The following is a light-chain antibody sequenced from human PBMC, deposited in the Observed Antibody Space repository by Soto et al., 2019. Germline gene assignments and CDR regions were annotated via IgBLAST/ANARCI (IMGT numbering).Light chain of an antibody. CDR3: QQTFSNPIT. CDR2: AAS. Sequence: TQMTQSPSSLAASVGDRFTITCRASQTVRRYLNWYQQKXGQAPTLLMHAASTLESAVPPRFSGAGSETEFTLTINGLPPDDFETYYCQQTFSNPITFGQGTRLEIK. V-gene: IGKV1-39*01. J-gene: IGKJ5*01. CDR1: QTVRRY.